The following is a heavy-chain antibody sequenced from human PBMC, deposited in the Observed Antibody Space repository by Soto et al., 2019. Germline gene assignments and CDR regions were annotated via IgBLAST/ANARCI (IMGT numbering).Heavy chain of an antibody. CDR3: AKDTTIYCSGGSCYGAGFDY. J-gene: IGHJ4*02. CDR1: GFTFDDYA. V-gene: IGHV3-9*01. Sequence: EVQLVESGGGLVQPGRSLRLSCAASGFTFDDYAMHWVRQAPGKGLEWVSGISWNSGSIGYADSVKGRFTISRDNAKNYLYLQINSLRAEDTALYYCAKDTTIYCSGGSCYGAGFDYWGQGNLVTVSS. CDR2: ISWNSGSI. D-gene: IGHD2-15*01.